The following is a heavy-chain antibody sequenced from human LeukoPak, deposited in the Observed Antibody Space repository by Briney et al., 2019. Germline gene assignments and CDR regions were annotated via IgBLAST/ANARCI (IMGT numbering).Heavy chain of an antibody. CDR1: GYTFTSYT. CDR2: INVGNGNT. CDR3: AREVRTNLDY. Sequence: ASVKVSCKTSGYTFTSYTIHWVRQAPGQKFEWMGWINVGNGNTKYSQRFQDRVTITRDASATTAYMELSSLRSEDTSMYYCAREVRTNLDYWGQGTLVTVSS. J-gene: IGHJ4*02. D-gene: IGHD3-22*01. V-gene: IGHV1-3*01.